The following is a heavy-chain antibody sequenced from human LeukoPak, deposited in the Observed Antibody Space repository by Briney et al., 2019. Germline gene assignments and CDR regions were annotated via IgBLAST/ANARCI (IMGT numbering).Heavy chain of an antibody. Sequence: GGSLRLSCAASGFTFSNYNMAWVRQAPGKGLEWVSAIGGSDGGTHYADSVRGRFTISRDNAKNSLYLQMNYLRAEDTAVYYCARDKGDYDTSGSLFVFGGQGTLVTVSS. CDR2: IGGSDGGT. CDR1: GFTFSNYN. V-gene: IGHV3-23*01. D-gene: IGHD3-22*01. J-gene: IGHJ4*02. CDR3: ARDKGDYDTSGSLFVF.